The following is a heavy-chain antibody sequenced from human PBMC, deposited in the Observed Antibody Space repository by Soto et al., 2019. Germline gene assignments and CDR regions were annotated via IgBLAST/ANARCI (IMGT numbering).Heavy chain of an antibody. V-gene: IGHV3-9*01. J-gene: IGHJ3*01. D-gene: IGHD3-10*01. CDR3: AKDRVRGRFGESCFDV. Sequence: EVQLVESGGGLVQPGRSLRLSCAASGFTFDDYAMHWVRQAPGKGLEWVSGISWNTYTIDYADSVKGRFTISRDNAKSSLYLQMNSLRAEDTALYYCAKDRVRGRFGESCFDVWGQGTMVTVSS. CDR2: ISWNTYTI. CDR1: GFTFDDYA.